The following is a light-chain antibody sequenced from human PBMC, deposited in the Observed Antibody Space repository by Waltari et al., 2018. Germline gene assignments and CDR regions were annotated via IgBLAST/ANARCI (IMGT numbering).Light chain of an antibody. J-gene: IGLJ3*02. CDR1: SSDVGGYNY. CDR2: EVN. Sequence: QSALTQPPSASGSPGQSVTISCTGTSSDVGGYNYVSWYQHHPGKAPKLMVYEVNKRPSGVPDRFSGSKSGSTASLTVSGLQAEDESDYYCSSYAGSNHLVFGGGTKLTVL. CDR3: SSYAGSNHLV. V-gene: IGLV2-8*01.